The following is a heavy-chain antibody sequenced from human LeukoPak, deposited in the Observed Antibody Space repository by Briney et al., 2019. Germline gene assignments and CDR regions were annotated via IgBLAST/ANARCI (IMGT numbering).Heavy chain of an antibody. D-gene: IGHD3-22*01. CDR2: ISSSGGST. CDR1: GFTFSRYA. Sequence: GGSLRLSCAASGFTFSRYAMSWVRQAPGKGLEWVSGISSSGGSTYYADPVKGRFTITRDNSRTTLNLQMNSLRAEDTAVYYCAKGPYYDSSGYYGGNFDYWGQGTLVTVSS. CDR3: AKGPYYDSSGYYGGNFDY. V-gene: IGHV3-23*01. J-gene: IGHJ4*02.